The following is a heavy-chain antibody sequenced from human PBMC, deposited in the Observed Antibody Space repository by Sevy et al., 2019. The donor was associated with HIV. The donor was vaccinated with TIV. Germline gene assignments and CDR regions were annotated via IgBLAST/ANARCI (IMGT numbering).Heavy chain of an antibody. CDR3: ARDGNGYSISWYRTGYYYYYGMDV. Sequence: GGSLRLSCAASGFTFSSYWMSWVRQAPGKGLEWVANIKQDGSEKYYVDSVKGRFTISRDNAKNSLYLQMNSLRAEDTAVYYCARDGNGYSISWYRTGYYYYYGMDVWGQGTTVTVSS. D-gene: IGHD6-13*01. J-gene: IGHJ6*02. CDR2: IKQDGSEK. V-gene: IGHV3-7*01. CDR1: GFTFSSYW.